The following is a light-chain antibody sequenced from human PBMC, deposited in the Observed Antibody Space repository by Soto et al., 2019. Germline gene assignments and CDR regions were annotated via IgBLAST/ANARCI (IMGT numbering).Light chain of an antibody. CDR2: EAS. Sequence: TQSPSTLSASVGDIATISFRASQNVTNYLDWYQHKPGQAPRLLIDEASSMATGIAARFSGSGSGTDFTLTISSLQPDDVAIYYCQQRSSCPQTFGQGTKVDIK. J-gene: IGKJ1*01. CDR3: QQRSSCPQT. CDR1: QNVTNY. V-gene: IGKV3-11*01.